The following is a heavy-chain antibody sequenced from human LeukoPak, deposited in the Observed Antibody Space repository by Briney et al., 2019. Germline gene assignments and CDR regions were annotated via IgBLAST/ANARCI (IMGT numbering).Heavy chain of an antibody. Sequence: GGSLRLSCAASGFTFSSYAMHWVRQAPGKGLEYVSAISSNGGSTYYANSVKGRFTISRDNSKNTLYLQMGSLRAEDMAVYYCARPATMVRGVIFAFDIWGQGTMVTVSS. CDR1: GFTFSSYA. CDR2: ISSNGGST. D-gene: IGHD3-10*01. V-gene: IGHV3-64*01. CDR3: ARPATMVRGVIFAFDI. J-gene: IGHJ3*02.